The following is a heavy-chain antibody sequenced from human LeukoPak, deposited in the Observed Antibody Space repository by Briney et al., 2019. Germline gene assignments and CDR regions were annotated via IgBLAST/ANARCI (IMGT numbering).Heavy chain of an antibody. Sequence: SETLSLTCAVYGGSFSGYYWSWIRQPPGKGLEWIGEINHSGSTNYNPSLKSRVTISVDTSKNQFSLKLSSVTAADTAVYYCARDGRTGFQHWGQGTLVTVSS. CDR2: INHSGST. V-gene: IGHV4-34*01. CDR3: ARDGRTGFQH. J-gene: IGHJ1*01. CDR1: GGSFSGYY.